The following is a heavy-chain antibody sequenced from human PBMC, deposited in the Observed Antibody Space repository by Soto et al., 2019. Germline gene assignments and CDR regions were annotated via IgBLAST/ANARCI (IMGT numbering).Heavy chain of an antibody. V-gene: IGHV1-8*01. CDR1: GYTFTSYD. J-gene: IGHJ5*02. CDR3: ARGRGGYRLRGIDP. Sequence: QVQLVQSGAEVKKPGASVKVSCKASGYTFTSYDINWVRQATGQGLEWMGWMNPNSGNTGYAQKFQGRVTMTRNTSISTAYMELSSLSSEDTAVYYWARGRGGYRLRGIDPWGQGILVTVSS. D-gene: IGHD3-16*01. CDR2: MNPNSGNT.